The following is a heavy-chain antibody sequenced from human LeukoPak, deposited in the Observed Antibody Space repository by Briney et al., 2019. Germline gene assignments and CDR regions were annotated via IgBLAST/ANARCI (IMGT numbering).Heavy chain of an antibody. D-gene: IGHD2-15*01. Sequence: ASVKVSCKASGYTFTSYDINWVRQATGQGLEWMGWMNPNSGNTGYAQKFQGRVTITRNTSISTAYMELSSLRSEDTAVYYCAGVRGSGPIDYYYMDVWGKGTTVTVSS. CDR1: GYTFTSYD. CDR2: MNPNSGNT. J-gene: IGHJ6*03. CDR3: AGVRGSGPIDYYYMDV. V-gene: IGHV1-8*03.